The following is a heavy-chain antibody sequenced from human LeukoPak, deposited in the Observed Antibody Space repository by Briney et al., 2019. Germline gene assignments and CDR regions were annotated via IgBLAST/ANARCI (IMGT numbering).Heavy chain of an antibody. CDR3: ARVARRELEDLVVVAAANLGAFDI. CDR2: IKQDGSEK. J-gene: IGHJ3*02. CDR1: GFTLSSYW. V-gene: IGHV3-7*01. D-gene: IGHD2-15*01. Sequence: GGSLRLSCAASGFTLSSYWMSWVRQAPGKGLEWVANIKQDGSEKYYVDSVKGRFTISRDNAKNSLYLQMNSLRAEDTAVYYCARVARRELEDLVVVAAANLGAFDIWGQGTMVTVSS.